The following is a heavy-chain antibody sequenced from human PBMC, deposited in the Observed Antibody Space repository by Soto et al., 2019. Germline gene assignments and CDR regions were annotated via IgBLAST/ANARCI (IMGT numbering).Heavy chain of an antibody. J-gene: IGHJ4*02. Sequence: GASVKVSCKASGGTFSSYAISWVRQAPGQGLEWMGGIIPIFGTANYAQKFQGRVTITADESTSTAYMELSSLRSEDTAVYYCARVCQYGSGWYDYWGQGTLVTVSS. CDR2: IIPIFGTA. CDR3: ARVCQYGSGWYDY. V-gene: IGHV1-69*13. D-gene: IGHD6-19*01. CDR1: GGTFSSYA.